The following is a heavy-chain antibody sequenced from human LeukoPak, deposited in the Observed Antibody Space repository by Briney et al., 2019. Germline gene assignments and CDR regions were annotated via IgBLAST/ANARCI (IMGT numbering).Heavy chain of an antibody. J-gene: IGHJ4*02. CDR1: GGSISSSSYY. CDR2: IYYSGST. Sequence: PSETLSLTCTVSGGSISSSSYYWGWIRQPPGKGLEWIGSIYYSGSTYYNPSLKSRVTISVDTSKNQFSLKLSSVTAADTAVYYCARDRSGSYDWGQGTLVTVSS. D-gene: IGHD1-26*01. V-gene: IGHV4-39*07. CDR3: ARDRSGSYD.